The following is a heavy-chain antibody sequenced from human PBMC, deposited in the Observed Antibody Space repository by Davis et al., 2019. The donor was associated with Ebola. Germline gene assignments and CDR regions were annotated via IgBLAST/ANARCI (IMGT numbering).Heavy chain of an antibody. V-gene: IGHV1-69*05. CDR2: IIPIFGTA. J-gene: IGHJ4*02. CDR3: ARRDGYNLYYFDY. CDR1: GGTFSSYA. Sequence: SVKVSCKASGGTFSSYAISWVRQAPGQGLEWMGGIIPIFGTANYAQKFQGRVTMTRDTSTSTVYMELSSLRSEDTAVYYCARRDGYNLYYFDYWGQGTLVTVSS. D-gene: IGHD5-24*01.